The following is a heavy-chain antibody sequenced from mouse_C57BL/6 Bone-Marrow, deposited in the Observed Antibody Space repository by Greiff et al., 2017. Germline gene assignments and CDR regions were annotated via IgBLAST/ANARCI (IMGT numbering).Heavy chain of an antibody. CDR2: ISSGSSTI. Sequence: EVHLVESGGGLVKPGGSLKLSCAASGFTFSDYGMHWVRQAPEKGLEWVAYISSGSSTIYYADTVKGRFTISRDNAKNTLFLQMTSLRSEDTAMYYGARGGHDEGAMDYWGQGTSVTVSS. J-gene: IGHJ4*01. CDR1: GFTFSDYG. CDR3: ARGGHDEGAMDY. V-gene: IGHV5-17*01. D-gene: IGHD2-2*01.